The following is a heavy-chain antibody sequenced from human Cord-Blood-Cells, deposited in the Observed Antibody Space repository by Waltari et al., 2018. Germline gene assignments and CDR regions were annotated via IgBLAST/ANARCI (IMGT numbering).Heavy chain of an antibody. CDR3: AICFFGVGYYFDY. Sequence: QVQLVQSGAEVKKPGAPVKVSCKASGYTFTSYYMHWVRQAPGQGLEWMGIINPSGGSTSYAQKFQGRVTMTRDTSTSTVYMELSSLRSEDTAVYYCAICFFGVGYYFDYWGQGTLVTVSS. CDR2: INPSGGST. V-gene: IGHV1-46*01. CDR1: GYTFTSYY. J-gene: IGHJ4*02. D-gene: IGHD3-3*01.